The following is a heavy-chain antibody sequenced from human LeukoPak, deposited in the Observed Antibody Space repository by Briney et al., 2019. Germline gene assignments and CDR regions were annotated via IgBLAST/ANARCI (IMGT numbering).Heavy chain of an antibody. V-gene: IGHV3-7*01. Sequence: GGSLRLSCAASGFTFSSYWMSWVRQAPGKGLEWVANIKQDGSEKYYVDSVKGRFTISRDNAKNSLYLQMNGLRAEDTAVYYCAREYSRHYGMDVWAKGPRSPSP. D-gene: IGHD6-13*01. CDR3: AREYSRHYGMDV. CDR2: IKQDGSEK. J-gene: IGHJ6*02. CDR1: GFTFSSYW.